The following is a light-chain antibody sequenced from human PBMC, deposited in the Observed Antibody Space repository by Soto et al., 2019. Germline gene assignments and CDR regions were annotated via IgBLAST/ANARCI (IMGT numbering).Light chain of an antibody. CDR1: KLGDKY. CDR2: QDT. Sequence: SYELTQPPSVSVSPGQTASITCSGDKLGDKYACWYQQKPGQSPVLGIYQDTKRPSGIPERFSGSNSGNTATLTISGTQAMDEADYYCQAWDSSTVVFCGGTKLTVL. CDR3: QAWDSSTVV. V-gene: IGLV3-1*01. J-gene: IGLJ2*01.